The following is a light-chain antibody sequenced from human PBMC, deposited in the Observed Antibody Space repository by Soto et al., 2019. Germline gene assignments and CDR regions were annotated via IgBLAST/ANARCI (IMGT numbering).Light chain of an antibody. CDR3: SSYTSNITPYV. CDR1: SSDVGGYNF. V-gene: IGLV2-14*01. Sequence: QSALTQPASMSGSPGQSITISCTGTSSDVGGYNFVSWYQQHPGEAPKLMIYHVTNRPSGVSSRFSGSKSGNTASLTISGLQAEDEADYYCSSYTSNITPYVFGTGTKLTVL. J-gene: IGLJ1*01. CDR2: HVT.